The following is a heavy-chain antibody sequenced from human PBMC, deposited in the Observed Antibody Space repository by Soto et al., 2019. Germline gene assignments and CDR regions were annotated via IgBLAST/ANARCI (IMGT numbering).Heavy chain of an antibody. J-gene: IGHJ4*02. V-gene: IGHV4-39*01. CDR3: ARQGSGWKGNYFDY. Sequence: SETLSLTCTVSGGSISSSSYYWGWIRRPPGKGLEWIGSIDYSGSTHYNPSLQSRVTISVDTSKNQFSLKLTSVTAADTAVYYCARQGSGWKGNYFDYWGPGTLVTV. CDR1: GGSISSSSYY. D-gene: IGHD6-19*01. CDR2: IDYSGST.